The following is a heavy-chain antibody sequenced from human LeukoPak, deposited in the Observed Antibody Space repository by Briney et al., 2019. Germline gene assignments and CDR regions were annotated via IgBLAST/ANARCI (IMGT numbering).Heavy chain of an antibody. V-gene: IGHV3-7*04. Sequence: GGSLRISYAASGFTFSNYWMSWVRQAPGEGLEWVANTNQDGNEKYYVDSVKGRFTISRDNAKNSLYPQMNSLRAEDTAVYYCARGDDFSGDYWGQGTLVTVSS. J-gene: IGHJ4*02. CDR1: GFTFSNYW. D-gene: IGHD2-21*02. CDR2: TNQDGNEK. CDR3: ARGDDFSGDY.